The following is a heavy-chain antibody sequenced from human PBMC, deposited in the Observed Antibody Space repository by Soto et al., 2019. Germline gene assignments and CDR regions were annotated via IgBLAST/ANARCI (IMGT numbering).Heavy chain of an antibody. V-gene: IGHV1-18*01. D-gene: IGHD1-26*01. J-gene: IGHJ4*02. CDR2: ISAYNGNT. CDR3: ARREVGTTLDFDY. CDR1: GYTFSSYG. Sequence: QVQLVQSGAEVKKPGASVKVSCKASGYTFSSYGISWVRQAPGQGLEWMGWISAYNGNTMYAQKVQGRVTMTTDTSTRTAYMELRSLRSDAPAVYYCARREVGTTLDFDYWGQGTLVTVSS.